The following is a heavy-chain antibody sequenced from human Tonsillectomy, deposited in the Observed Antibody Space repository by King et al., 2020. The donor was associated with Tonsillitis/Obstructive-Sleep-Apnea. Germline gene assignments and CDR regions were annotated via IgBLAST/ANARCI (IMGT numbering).Heavy chain of an antibody. Sequence: VQLVESGGGVVQPGRSLRLSCAASGFTFSSSGMHWVRQAPGKGLEWVAVIWYDGSNKYSADSVKGRFTISRDNSKNTLYLQMNSLRAEDTAVYYCARDYEGDYFDYWGQGTLVTVSS. D-gene: IGHD5-12*01. J-gene: IGHJ4*02. V-gene: IGHV3-33*01. CDR1: GFTFSSSG. CDR3: ARDYEGDYFDY. CDR2: IWYDGSNK.